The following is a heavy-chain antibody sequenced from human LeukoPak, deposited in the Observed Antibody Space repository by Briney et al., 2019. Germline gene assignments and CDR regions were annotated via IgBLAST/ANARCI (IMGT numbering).Heavy chain of an antibody. J-gene: IGHJ6*03. CDR3: ARGLRGYCSSTSCPSGYYYYMDV. CDR2: INHSGST. V-gene: IGHV4-34*01. Sequence: PSETLSLTCAVYGGSFSGYYWSWIRQPPGKGLEWIGEINHSGSTNYNPSLKSRVTISVDTPKNQFSLKLSSVTAADTAVYYCARGLRGYCSSTSCPSGYYYYMDVWGKGTTVTVSS. CDR1: GGSFSGYY. D-gene: IGHD2-2*01.